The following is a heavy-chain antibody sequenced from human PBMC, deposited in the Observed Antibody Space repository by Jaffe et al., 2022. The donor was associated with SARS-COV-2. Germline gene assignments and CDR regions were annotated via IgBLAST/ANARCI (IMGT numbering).Heavy chain of an antibody. J-gene: IGHJ4*02. V-gene: IGHV1-3*01. CDR1: GYSFSNYA. CDR3: ARGYCHGGTSYCQFDC. Sequence: QVQLVQSGAEVKKPGASVRVSCKASGYSFSNYAMHWVRQAPGQRLEWMGWINAGDGNTKYSQNFQGRVTITRDTSASTAYMELRSLRSEDTAVYYCARGYCHGGTSYCQFDCWGQGTLVIVSS. D-gene: IGHD2-15*01. CDR2: INAGDGNT.